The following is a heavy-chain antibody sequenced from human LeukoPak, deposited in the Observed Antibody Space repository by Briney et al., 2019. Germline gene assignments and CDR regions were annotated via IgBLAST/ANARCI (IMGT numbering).Heavy chain of an antibody. J-gene: IGHJ4*02. D-gene: IGHD1-26*01. V-gene: IGHV3-20*04. CDR2: ITWNGGST. CDR3: ARDRSYGAFDY. Sequence: GGSLRLSCAASGFTFYDYGMNWVRQAPGKGLEWVSGITWNGGSTYYADSVKGRFTISRDNAKNSLYLHMNSLRAEDTALYSCARDRSYGAFDYWGQGTLVTVSS. CDR1: GFTFYDYG.